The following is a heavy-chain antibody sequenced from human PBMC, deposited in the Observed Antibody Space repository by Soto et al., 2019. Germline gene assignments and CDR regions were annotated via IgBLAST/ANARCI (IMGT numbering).Heavy chain of an antibody. Sequence: SQTLSLTCAVYGGSLSGYYWSWIRQPPGKGLEWIGEINHSGSTNYNPSLKSRVTISVDTSKNQFSLKLSSVTAADTAVYYCAKPNSYSSSGYRYWGQGTLATVSS. CDR2: INHSGST. J-gene: IGHJ1*01. CDR1: GGSLSGYY. CDR3: AKPNSYSSSGYRY. D-gene: IGHD6-13*01. V-gene: IGHV4-34*01.